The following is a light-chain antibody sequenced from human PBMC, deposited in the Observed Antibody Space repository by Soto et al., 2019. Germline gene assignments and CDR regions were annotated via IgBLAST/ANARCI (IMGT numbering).Light chain of an antibody. CDR2: EGS. Sequence: QSVLTQPASVSGSPGQSITISCTGTSSDVGSYNLVSWYQQYPGKAPKLMIYEGSKRPSGVSNRFSGSKSGNTASLTISGLQAEDEADFYCCSYAGSNNWVFGGGTKVTVL. J-gene: IGLJ3*02. CDR3: CSYAGSNNWV. V-gene: IGLV2-23*01. CDR1: SSDVGSYNL.